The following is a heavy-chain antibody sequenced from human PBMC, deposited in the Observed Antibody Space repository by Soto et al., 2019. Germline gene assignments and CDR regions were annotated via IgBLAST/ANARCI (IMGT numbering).Heavy chain of an antibody. CDR1: GFSFSTFG. D-gene: IGHD2-21*02. CDR2: LSYDGGKE. CDR3: AKGGPLAYCGGDCSLDY. V-gene: IGHV3-30*18. Sequence: GGSLRLSCAGSGFSFSTFGLHWVRQAPGKGPEGVAVLSYDGGKEYYADSVKGRFTISRDNSKNTLYLQMNSLRPEDTAVYYCAKGGPLAYCGGDCSLDYWGQGTLVTVSS. J-gene: IGHJ4*02.